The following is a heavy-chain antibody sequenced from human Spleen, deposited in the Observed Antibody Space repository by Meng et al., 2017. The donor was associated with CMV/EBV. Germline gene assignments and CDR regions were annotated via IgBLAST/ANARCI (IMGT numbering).Heavy chain of an antibody. Sequence: ASVKVSCKASGYTFTTYFMHWVRQAPGQGLEWMGIINPSGGSTDYAQKFQGRVTMTRDTSTSTVYMELSSLRSEDTAVYYCARVFLSDQPAAVDYWGQGTLVTVSS. CDR3: ARVFLSDQPAAVDY. CDR2: INPSGGST. D-gene: IGHD2-2*01. CDR1: GYTFTTYF. V-gene: IGHV1-46*01. J-gene: IGHJ4*02.